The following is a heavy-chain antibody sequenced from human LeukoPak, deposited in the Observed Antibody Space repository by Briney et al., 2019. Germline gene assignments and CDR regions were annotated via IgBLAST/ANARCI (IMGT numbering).Heavy chain of an antibody. CDR1: GFTFSSYA. CDR3: AKDKSLAIEDPEGYNSFDP. Sequence: GGSLRLSCAASGFTFSSYAMSWVRQAPAKGLEGVSAISGSGGSTYYADSVKGRFTISRDNSKNTLYLQMNSLRAEDTAVYYCAKDKSLAIEDPEGYNSFDPWGQGTLVTVSS. CDR2: ISGSGGST. V-gene: IGHV3-23*01. J-gene: IGHJ5*02.